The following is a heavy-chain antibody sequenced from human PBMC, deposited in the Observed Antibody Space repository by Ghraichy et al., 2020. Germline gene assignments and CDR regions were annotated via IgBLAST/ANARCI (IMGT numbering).Heavy chain of an antibody. V-gene: IGHV3-9*01. D-gene: IGHD3-22*01. CDR3: AKDTTGDSSGYSYGMDV. CDR2: ISWNSGSI. CDR1: GFTFDDYA. J-gene: IGHJ6*02. Sequence: GGSLRLSCAASGFTFDDYAMHWVRQAPGKGLEWVSGISWNSGSIGYADSVKGRFTISRDNAKNSLYLQMNSLRAEDTALYYCAKDTTGDSSGYSYGMDVWGQGTTVTVSS.